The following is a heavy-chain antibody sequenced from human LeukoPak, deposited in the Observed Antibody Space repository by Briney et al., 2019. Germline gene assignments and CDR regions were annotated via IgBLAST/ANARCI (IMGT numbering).Heavy chain of an antibody. D-gene: IGHD3-22*01. J-gene: IGHJ4*02. V-gene: IGHV1-18*01. CDR2: ISAYNGNT. Sequence: ASVKVSCKASGVTFSDYAISWVRQAPGQGLEWMGWISAYNGNTNYAQKLQGRVTMTTDTSTSTAYMELRSLRSDDTAVYYCARDRWTMIVVEQSFDYWGQGTLVTVSS. CDR3: ARDRWTMIVVEQSFDY. CDR1: GVTFSDYA.